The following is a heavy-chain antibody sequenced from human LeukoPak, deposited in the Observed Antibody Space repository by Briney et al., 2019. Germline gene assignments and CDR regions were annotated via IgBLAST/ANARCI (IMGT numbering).Heavy chain of an antibody. CDR1: GFTFSSYW. CDR3: ARGGTSGSLIY. J-gene: IGHJ4*02. V-gene: IGHV3-74*01. CDR2: INSDGSST. Sequence: GGSLRLSCAASGFTFSSYWMHWVRQATGKGLVWVSRINSDGSSTTYVDSVKGRFTISRDNAKDTLYLQMNSLRAEDTAVYYCARGGTSGSLIYWGQGTLVTVSS. D-gene: IGHD1-26*01.